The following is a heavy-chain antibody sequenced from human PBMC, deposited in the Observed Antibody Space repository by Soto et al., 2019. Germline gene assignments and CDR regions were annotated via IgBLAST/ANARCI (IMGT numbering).Heavy chain of an antibody. CDR1: GGSISSYY. J-gene: IGHJ3*02. Sequence: PSETLSLTCTVSGGSISSYYWSWIRQPPGKGLEWIGYIYYSGSTNYNPSLKSRVTISVDTSKNQFSLKLSSVTAADTAVYYCARVGGCSGGSCYWGDDAFDIWGQGTMVTVSS. V-gene: IGHV4-59*01. CDR3: ARVGGCSGGSCYWGDDAFDI. CDR2: IYYSGST. D-gene: IGHD2-15*01.